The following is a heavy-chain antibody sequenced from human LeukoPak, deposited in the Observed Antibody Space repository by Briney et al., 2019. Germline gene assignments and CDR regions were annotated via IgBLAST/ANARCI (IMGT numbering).Heavy chain of an antibody. CDR3: AREDYYDSSGYYYSFRY. CDR1: GYTFTSYY. J-gene: IGHJ4*02. Sequence: ASVKVSCKASGYTFTSYYMHWVRQAPGQGPEWMGIINPSGGSTSYAQKFQGRVTMTRDTSTSTVYMELSSLRSEDTAVYYCAREDYYDSSGYYYSFRYWGQGTLVTVSS. V-gene: IGHV1-46*01. CDR2: INPSGGST. D-gene: IGHD3-22*01.